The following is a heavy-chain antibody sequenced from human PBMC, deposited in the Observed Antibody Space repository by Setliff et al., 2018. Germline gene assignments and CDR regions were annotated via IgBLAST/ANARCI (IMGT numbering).Heavy chain of an antibody. D-gene: IGHD3-3*01. CDR2: IDISGTT. CDR1: GGSISSHY. J-gene: IGHJ4*02. V-gene: IGHV4-4*07. Sequence: TSETLSLTCTVSGGSISSHYWNWIRQPAGEGLEWIGRIDISGTTNYNPSLKSRVTMSLDSPKNQFSLNLNSVTAADTAVYYCVKNPLTMPRGFFEYWGRGTLVTVPQ. CDR3: VKNPLTMPRGFFEY.